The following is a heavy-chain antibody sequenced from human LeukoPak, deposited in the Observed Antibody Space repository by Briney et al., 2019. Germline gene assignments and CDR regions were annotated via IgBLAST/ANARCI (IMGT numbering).Heavy chain of an antibody. CDR3: ASTLYLYYYDSSGYYY. J-gene: IGHJ4*02. D-gene: IGHD3-22*01. V-gene: IGHV4-34*01. Sequence: SETLSLTCAVYGGSFSGYYWSWIRQPPGKGLEWIGEINHSGSTNYNPSLKSRVTISVDTSKNQFSLKLSSVTAADTAVYYCASTLYLYYYDSSGYYYWGQGTLVTASS. CDR2: INHSGST. CDR1: GGSFSGYY.